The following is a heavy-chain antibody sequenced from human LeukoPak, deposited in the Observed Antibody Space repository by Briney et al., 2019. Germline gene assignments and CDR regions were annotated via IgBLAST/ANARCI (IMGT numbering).Heavy chain of an antibody. D-gene: IGHD1-26*01. Sequence: GGSLRLSCAASGFTFSSYGMHWVRQAPGKGLEWVAFIRYDGSNKYYADSVKGRFTISRDNSKNTLYLQMNSLRAEDTAVYYCARARSAAGMIVGATDFDYWGQGTLVTVSS. J-gene: IGHJ4*02. V-gene: IGHV3-30*02. CDR1: GFTFSSYG. CDR3: ARARSAAGMIVGATDFDY. CDR2: IRYDGSNK.